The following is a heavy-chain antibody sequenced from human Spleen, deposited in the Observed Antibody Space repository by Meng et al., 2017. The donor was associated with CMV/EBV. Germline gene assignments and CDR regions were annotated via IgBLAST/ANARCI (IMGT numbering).Heavy chain of an antibody. J-gene: IGHJ5*02. CDR2: ISSSRGFI. D-gene: IGHD6-13*01. CDR3: ARLVGPLGSWYVGGWFDP. CDR1: GFAFSTYS. V-gene: IGHV3-21*04. Sequence: GGSLRLSCAASGFAFSTYSMNWVRQAPGKGLEWVSFISSSRGFIEYADSVKGRFTISRDNSKNTLYLQMNSLRAEDTAVYYCARLVGPLGSWYVGGWFDPWGQGTLVTVSS.